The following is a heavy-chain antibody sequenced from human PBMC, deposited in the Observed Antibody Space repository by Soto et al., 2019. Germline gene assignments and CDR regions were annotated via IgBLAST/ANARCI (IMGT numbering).Heavy chain of an antibody. CDR2: IDWDDDK. Sequence: GSGPTLVNPTQTLTLTCTFSGFSLSTSGMCVSWIRQPPGKALEWLARIDWDDDKYYSTSLKTRLTISKDTSKNQVVLTMTNMDPVDTATYYCARMRYEAGVPNSSSSWYFDYWGQGTLVTVS. V-gene: IGHV2-70*11. J-gene: IGHJ4*02. CDR1: GFSLSTSGMC. D-gene: IGHD6-6*01. CDR3: ARMRYEAGVPNSSSSWYFDY.